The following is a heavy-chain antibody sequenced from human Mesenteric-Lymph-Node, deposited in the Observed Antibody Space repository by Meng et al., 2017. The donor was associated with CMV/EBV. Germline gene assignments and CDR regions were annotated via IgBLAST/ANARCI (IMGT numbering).Heavy chain of an antibody. Sequence: ASVKVSCKASGYTFTGYYMHWVRQAPGQGLEWMGWINPNSGGTNYAQKFQGRVTMTRDTSISTAYMELSRLRSDDTAVYYCARDRDRHRITIFGVVIGWFDPWGQGTLVTVSS. CDR2: INPNSGGT. CDR3: ARDRDRHRITIFGVVIGWFDP. D-gene: IGHD3-3*01. CDR1: GYTFTGYY. J-gene: IGHJ5*02. V-gene: IGHV1-2*02.